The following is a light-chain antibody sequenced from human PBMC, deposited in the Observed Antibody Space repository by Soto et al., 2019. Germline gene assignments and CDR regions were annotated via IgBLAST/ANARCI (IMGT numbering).Light chain of an antibody. J-gene: IGKJ2*01. CDR3: QHSYNNPTT. Sequence: DIQMTQSPSSLSASVGDRVTITCRASQSVSTYLNWYQQKPGKALNLLIYGASSLQSGVPSRFSGSGSGTEFTLTITSLQPGDFATYYCQHSYNNPTTFGQGTKVDLK. V-gene: IGKV1-39*01. CDR1: QSVSTY. CDR2: GAS.